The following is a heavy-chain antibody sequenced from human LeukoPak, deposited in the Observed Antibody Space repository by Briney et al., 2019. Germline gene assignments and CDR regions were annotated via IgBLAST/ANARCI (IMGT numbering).Heavy chain of an antibody. D-gene: IGHD3-10*01. CDR3: ARDAGSGRLLPY. V-gene: IGHV3-21*01. Sequence: PGGSPRLSCAASGFTFSSYSMNWVRQAPGKGLEWVSSISSSSSYIYYADSVKGRFTISRDNAKNSLYLQMNSLRAEDTAVYYCARDAGSGRLLPYWGQGTLVTVSS. CDR1: GFTFSSYS. J-gene: IGHJ4*02. CDR2: ISSSSSYI.